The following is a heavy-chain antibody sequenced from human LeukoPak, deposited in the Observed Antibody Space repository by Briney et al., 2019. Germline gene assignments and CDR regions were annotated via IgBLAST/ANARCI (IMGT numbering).Heavy chain of an antibody. V-gene: IGHV3-53*01. CDR2: IYSGGST. Sequence: GGSLRLSCAASGFTVSSNYMSWVRQAPGKGLEWVSVIYSGGSTYYADSVKGRFTISRDNSKNTLYLQMNSLRAEDTAVYYCARVAGSSSSRAIDYWGQGTLVTVSS. CDR3: ARVAGSSSSRAIDY. J-gene: IGHJ4*02. D-gene: IGHD6-6*01. CDR1: GFTVSSNY.